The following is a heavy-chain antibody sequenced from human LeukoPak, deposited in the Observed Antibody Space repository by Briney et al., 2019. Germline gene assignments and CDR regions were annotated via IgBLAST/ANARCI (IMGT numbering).Heavy chain of an antibody. CDR1: GYTFSSYG. CDR3: AILANYGSGSYVLYY. D-gene: IGHD3-10*01. V-gene: IGHV1-18*01. Sequence: ASVKVSCKASGYTFSSYGISWVRQAPGQGLEWMGWISAYNGNTNYRQKLQGRVTMTTDTSTSTAYMDLRSLRSEDTAVYYCAILANYGSGSYVLYYWGQGTLVTVSS. J-gene: IGHJ4*02. CDR2: ISAYNGNT.